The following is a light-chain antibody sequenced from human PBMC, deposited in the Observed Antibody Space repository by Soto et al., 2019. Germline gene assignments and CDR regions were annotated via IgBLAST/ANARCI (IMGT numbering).Light chain of an antibody. V-gene: IGLV2-14*01. Sequence: QSVLTQPASMSGSPGQSITISCTGTSNDVGGYNYVSWYQQHPGKAPKLMIFEVSNRPSGVSNRFSGSKSGNTASLTISGFQAEDEAYYYCCSYTSTNSRVFGGGTKLTVL. CDR3: CSYTSTNSRV. CDR2: EVS. J-gene: IGLJ3*02. CDR1: SNDVGGYNY.